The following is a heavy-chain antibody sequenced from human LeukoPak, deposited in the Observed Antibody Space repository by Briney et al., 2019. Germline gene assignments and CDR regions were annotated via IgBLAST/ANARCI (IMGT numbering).Heavy chain of an antibody. Sequence: SETLSLTCSVSGGSISPYYWSWVRQPPGKGLKWIGYVSYSGSADYNPSLKSRVIISVDTSKNQFSLKLSSVTAADTAVYYCARLPYGDGDYWGQGTLVTVSS. J-gene: IGHJ4*02. CDR3: ARLPYGDGDY. CDR1: GGSISPYY. D-gene: IGHD4-17*01. V-gene: IGHV4-59*08. CDR2: VSYSGSA.